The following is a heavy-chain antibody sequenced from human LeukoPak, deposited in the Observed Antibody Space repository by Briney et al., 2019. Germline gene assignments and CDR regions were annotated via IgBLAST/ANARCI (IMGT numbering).Heavy chain of an antibody. CDR3: ARGPITIFGVAMYWFDP. Sequence: ASVKVSCKASGYTFTGYYMHWVRQAPGQGLEWMGWINPNSGGTNYAQKFQGRVTMTRDTSISTAYMELSRLRSDDTAVYYCARGPITIFGVAMYWFDPWGQGTPVTVSS. D-gene: IGHD3-3*01. J-gene: IGHJ5*02. CDR2: INPNSGGT. CDR1: GYTFTGYY. V-gene: IGHV1-2*02.